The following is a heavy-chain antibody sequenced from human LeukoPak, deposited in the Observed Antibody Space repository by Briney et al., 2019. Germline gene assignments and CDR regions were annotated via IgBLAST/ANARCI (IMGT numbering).Heavy chain of an antibody. D-gene: IGHD3-10*01. Sequence: PGGSLRLSCAASGFTVSSNYMSWVRQAPGKGLEWVSVIYSGGSTYYADSVKGRFTISRDNSKNTLYLQMNSLGAEDTAVYYCAKDVIRGEITYFESWGQGTLVAVSS. CDR1: GFTVSSNY. CDR3: AKDVIRGEITYFES. V-gene: IGHV3-53*01. J-gene: IGHJ5*01. CDR2: IYSGGST.